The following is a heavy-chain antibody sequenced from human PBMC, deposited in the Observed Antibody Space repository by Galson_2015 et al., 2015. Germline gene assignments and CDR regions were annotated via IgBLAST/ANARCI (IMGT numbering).Heavy chain of an antibody. CDR3: ARAPFFIGCSCCGFAY. CDR1: GFTFRSYR. V-gene: IGHV3-48*02. Sequence: SLRLSCAASGFTFRSYRMNWVRQAPGKGLEWASYISSSSRTIYYADSVKGRFTISRDNAKNSLYLQMNSLRDEDTAVYYCARAPFFIGCSCCGFAYWGQATLVTVSS. D-gene: IGHD2-15*01. CDR2: ISSSSRTI. J-gene: IGHJ4*02.